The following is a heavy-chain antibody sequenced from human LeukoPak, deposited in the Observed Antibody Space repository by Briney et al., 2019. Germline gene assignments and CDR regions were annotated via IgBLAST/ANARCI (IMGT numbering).Heavy chain of an antibody. V-gene: IGHV1-18*01. CDR1: GYTFTSSG. J-gene: IGHJ4*02. Sequence: ASVKVSCKASGYTFTSSGISWVRQAPGQGLEWMGWISTYTGYSNYAQKLQGRVTLTTDTSTSTAYMELRSLRSDDTAVYYCARDLSNDSRGYPGYWGQGTLVTVSS. CDR2: ISTYTGYS. D-gene: IGHD3-22*01. CDR3: ARDLSNDSRGYPGY.